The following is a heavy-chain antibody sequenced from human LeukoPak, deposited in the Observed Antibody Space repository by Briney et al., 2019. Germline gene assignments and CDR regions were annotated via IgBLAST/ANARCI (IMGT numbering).Heavy chain of an antibody. CDR3: ARGIRIQLWSLTDYYYYYMDV. J-gene: IGHJ6*03. Sequence: ASVKVSCKASGYTFTSYYMHWVRQAPGQGLERMGIINPSGGSTSYAQKFQGRVTMTRDMSTSTVYMELSSLRSEDTAVYYCARGIRIQLWSLTDYYYYYMDVWGKGTTVTVSS. D-gene: IGHD5-18*01. CDR2: INPSGGST. CDR1: GYTFTSYY. V-gene: IGHV1-46*01.